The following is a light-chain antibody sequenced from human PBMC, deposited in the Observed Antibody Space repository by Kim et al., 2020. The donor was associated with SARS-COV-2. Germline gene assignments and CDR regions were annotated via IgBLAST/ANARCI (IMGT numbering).Light chain of an antibody. J-gene: IGLJ2*01. V-gene: IGLV2-23*02. CDR1: SSDVGSDNL. Sequence: QSALTQPASVSGSPGQSITISCTGTSSDVGSDNLVSWYQQHPGKAPKLMIYEVSKRPSGVSNRFSGSKSGNTASLTISGLQAEDEADYYCCSYAGSSSFRVVFGGGTQLTVL. CDR2: EVS. CDR3: CSYAGSSSFRVV.